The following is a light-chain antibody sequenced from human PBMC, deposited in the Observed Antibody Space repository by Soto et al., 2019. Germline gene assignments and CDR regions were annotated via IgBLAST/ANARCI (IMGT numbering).Light chain of an antibody. CDR3: QQYGSSPGT. CDR1: QSVSSSY. Sequence: EIVLTESPGTLSLSPGERATLSCRACQSVSSSYLAWYQQKPGQAPRLLIYNAFNRATGIPDRFSGSGSGTDFTLTISRLEPEDFAVYYCQQYGSSPGTFGGGTMVDIK. J-gene: IGKJ4*01. CDR2: NAF. V-gene: IGKV3-20*01.